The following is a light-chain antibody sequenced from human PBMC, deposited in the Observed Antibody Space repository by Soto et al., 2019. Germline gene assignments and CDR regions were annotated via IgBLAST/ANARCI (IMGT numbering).Light chain of an antibody. Sequence: EILLTRTPGTVSLSPGERATRSYRASQSVSSSFLAWYQQKPGQAPRLLIYGASIRATGIPDRFSGSGSGTDFTLTISRLEPEDFAMYLCQHYGTLLWTFGHEIKLDIK. V-gene: IGKV3-20*01. CDR1: QSVSSSF. CDR3: QHYGTLLWT. J-gene: IGKJ1*01. CDR2: GAS.